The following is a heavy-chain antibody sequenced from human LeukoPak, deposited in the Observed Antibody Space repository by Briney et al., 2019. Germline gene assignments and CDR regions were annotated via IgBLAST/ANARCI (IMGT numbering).Heavy chain of an antibody. D-gene: IGHD2-15*01. Sequence: ASVKVSCKASGYTFTSYTMNWVRQAPGQGLEWMGWINTNTGNPTYAQGFTGRFVFSLDTSVSTAYLQISSLKAEDTAVYYCARPTPLAPRYCSGGSCYWYFDLWGRGTLVTVSS. CDR3: ARPTPLAPRYCSGGSCYWYFDL. CDR2: INTNTGNP. V-gene: IGHV7-4-1*02. J-gene: IGHJ2*01. CDR1: GYTFTSYT.